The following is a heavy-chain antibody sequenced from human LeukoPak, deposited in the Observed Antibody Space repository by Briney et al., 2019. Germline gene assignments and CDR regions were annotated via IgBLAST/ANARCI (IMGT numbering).Heavy chain of an antibody. V-gene: IGHV1-2*06. Sequence: GASVKVACKASGYTFTGYYMHWLRQAPGQGLEWMGRIDPRSGGTNYAQKFQGRVTMTKDTSINTAYMELSRLRSDDTAVYYCARRLYYYGSETHLDSWGQGTLVTVSS. CDR3: ARRLYYYGSETHLDS. CDR2: IDPRSGGT. J-gene: IGHJ4*02. CDR1: GYTFTGYY. D-gene: IGHD3-10*01.